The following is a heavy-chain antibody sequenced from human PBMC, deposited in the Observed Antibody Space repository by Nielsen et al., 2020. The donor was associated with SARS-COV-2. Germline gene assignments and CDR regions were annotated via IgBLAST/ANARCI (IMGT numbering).Heavy chain of an antibody. Sequence: ASVKVSCKASGYTFTGYYMHWVRQAPGQGLEWMGRINPNSGGTNYAQKFQGRVTITADKSTSTAYMELSSLRSEDTAVYYCARDRKLGYGMDVWGQGTTVTVSS. CDR2: INPNSGGT. J-gene: IGHJ6*02. CDR1: GYTFTGYY. V-gene: IGHV1-2*06. CDR3: ARDRKLGYGMDV. D-gene: IGHD3-16*01.